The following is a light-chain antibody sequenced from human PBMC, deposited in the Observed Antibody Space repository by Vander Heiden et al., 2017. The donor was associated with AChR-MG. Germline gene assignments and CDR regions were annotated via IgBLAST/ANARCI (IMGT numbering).Light chain of an antibody. J-gene: IGKJ4*01. CDR3: HQANSFPPLT. V-gene: IGKV1-12*01. CDR2: AAS. CDR1: QGISSW. Sequence: DSQMTQPPSSVPASVGDIVTITCRASQGISSWLAWYKQKPGKAPKLLIYAASSSQSGVPSRFSGSGYGTDFTLTISSRQQEDFATYYCHQANSFPPLTFGGGTKVEIK.